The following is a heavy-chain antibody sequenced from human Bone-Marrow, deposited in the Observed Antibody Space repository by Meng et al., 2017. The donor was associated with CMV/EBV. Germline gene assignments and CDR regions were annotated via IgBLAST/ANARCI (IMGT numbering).Heavy chain of an antibody. V-gene: IGHV1-69*10. Sequence: SVKVSCKASGYTFTGYYMHWVRQAPGQGLEWMGWINPILGIANYAQKFQGRVTITADKSTSTAYMELSSLRSEDTAVYYCAIVVPAAIPIYWGQGTLVTVSS. J-gene: IGHJ4*02. CDR1: GYTFTGYY. CDR2: INPILGIA. D-gene: IGHD2-2*02. CDR3: AIVVPAAIPIY.